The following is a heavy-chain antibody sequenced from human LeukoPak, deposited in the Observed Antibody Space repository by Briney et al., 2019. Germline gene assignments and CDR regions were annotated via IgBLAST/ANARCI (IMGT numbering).Heavy chain of an antibody. CDR2: IIPIFGTA. V-gene: IGHV1-69*01. CDR1: GGTFSSYA. CDR3: AKRGYRIPSRGYGMDV. Sequence: SVKVSCKASGGTFSSYAISWVRQAPGQGLEWMGGIIPIFGTANYAQKFQGRVTITADESTSTAYMELSSLRSEDTAVYYCAKRGYRIPSRGYGMDVWGQGTTVTVSS. D-gene: IGHD2-2*02. J-gene: IGHJ6*02.